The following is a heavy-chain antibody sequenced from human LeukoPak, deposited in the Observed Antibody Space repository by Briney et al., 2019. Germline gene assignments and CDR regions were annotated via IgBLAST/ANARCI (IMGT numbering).Heavy chain of an antibody. J-gene: IGHJ4*02. D-gene: IGHD1-1*01. CDR3: ERLCQVTTCAMFEN. V-gene: IGHV4-39*01. Sequence: SETLSLTCTVSGDSLSSGLYHWGWIRQPPGKGLTWFGSDYYSGSTLLCVPFENRVAMPVDRSKHQFSLKLKSVTAADTDTYYWERLCQVTTCAMFENWGQGILVTVAS. CDR1: GDSLSSGLYH. CDR2: DYYSGST.